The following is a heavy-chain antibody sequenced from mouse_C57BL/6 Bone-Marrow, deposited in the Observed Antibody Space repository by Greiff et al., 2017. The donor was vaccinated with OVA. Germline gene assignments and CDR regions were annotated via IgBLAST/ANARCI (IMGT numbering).Heavy chain of an antibody. CDR2: LDPENGDT. CDR1: GFNIKDDY. V-gene: IGHV14-4*01. D-gene: IGHD1-1*01. CDR3: TTLTDYYGSSPYAMDY. J-gene: IGHJ4*01. Sequence: EVQLMESGAELVRPGASVKLSCTASGFNIKDDYMHWVKQRPEQGLEWIGWLDPENGDTEYASKFQGKATITADTSSNTAYLQLSSLTSEDTAVYYCTTLTDYYGSSPYAMDYWGQGTSVTVSS.